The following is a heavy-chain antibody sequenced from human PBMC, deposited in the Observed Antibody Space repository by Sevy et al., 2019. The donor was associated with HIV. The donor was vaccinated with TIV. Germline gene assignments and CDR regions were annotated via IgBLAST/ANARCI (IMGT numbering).Heavy chain of an antibody. J-gene: IGHJ4*02. CDR3: ARAGATIFGIVTMSFDV. Sequence: SQTLSLTCAISGDSVSTNSAVWNWIRQSPSRGLEWLGRTYYRSKWYNDYSVSLKGRLTITPDTSKNQFSLHLKSVTADDTAVYFCARAGATIFGIVTMSFDVWGQGTLVTVSS. V-gene: IGHV6-1*01. CDR1: GDSVSTNSAV. D-gene: IGHD3-3*01. CDR2: TYYRSKWYN.